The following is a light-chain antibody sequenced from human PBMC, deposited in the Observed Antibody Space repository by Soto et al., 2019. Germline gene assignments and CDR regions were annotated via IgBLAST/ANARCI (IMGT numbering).Light chain of an antibody. J-gene: IGLJ1*01. V-gene: IGLV3-21*04. CDR1: NIGSKS. Sequence: SYELTQPPSVSVAPGKTARITCGGNNIGSKSVQWYQQKPGQAPVLVIYFDNDRPSGIPERFSGSNSANTATLTISRVEAGDEADYYCQVWDSSSDHYVFGTGTKLTVL. CDR3: QVWDSSSDHYV. CDR2: FDN.